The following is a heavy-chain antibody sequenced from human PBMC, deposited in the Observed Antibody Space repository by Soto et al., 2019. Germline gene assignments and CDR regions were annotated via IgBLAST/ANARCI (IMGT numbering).Heavy chain of an antibody. J-gene: IGHJ4*02. CDR3: ARGTHSGDYLIDY. CDR1: GYTFTGHA. CDR2: LNPATGYT. V-gene: IGHV1-3*01. D-gene: IGHD1-26*01. Sequence: QVQIVQSGAEGKMPGALVKVSFKTSGYTFTGHAMHWVRQAPGRRLEWMGWLNPATGYTLYSQKFQGRLIITRDTRAETGYMALTGLISEDTAVYYCARGTHSGDYLIDYWGQGTLVTVSS.